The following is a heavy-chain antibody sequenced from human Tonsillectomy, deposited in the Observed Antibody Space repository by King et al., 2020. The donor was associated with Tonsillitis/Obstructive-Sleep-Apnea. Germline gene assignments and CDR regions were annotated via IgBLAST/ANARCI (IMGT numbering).Heavy chain of an antibody. CDR3: ARDRAPVTSWYFDF. V-gene: IGHV3-66*01. CDR2: IYTGDTA. Sequence: VQLVESGGGLVQPGGSLRLSCAASGLSVSSNYMSWVRQAPGKGLEWVSVIYTGDTAYYVDSVKGTLTISRDNSKNTLYLQMNSLRVEDTAVYYCARDRAPVTSWYFDFWGRGTLVTVSS. J-gene: IGHJ2*01. D-gene: IGHD4-11*01. CDR1: GLSVSSNY.